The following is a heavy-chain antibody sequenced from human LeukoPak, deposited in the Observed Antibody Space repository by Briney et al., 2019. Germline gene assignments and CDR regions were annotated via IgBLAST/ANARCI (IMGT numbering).Heavy chain of an antibody. J-gene: IGHJ4*02. D-gene: IGHD6-19*01. Sequence: GGSLRLSCAASGFTFDDYAMHWVRQAPGKGLEWVSGISWNSGSIAYADSVRGRFTISRDNAKNTLYLQMNSLRAEDTAVYYCARKQSGFDYWGQGTLVTVSS. CDR3: ARKQSGFDY. V-gene: IGHV3-9*01. CDR2: ISWNSGSI. CDR1: GFTFDDYA.